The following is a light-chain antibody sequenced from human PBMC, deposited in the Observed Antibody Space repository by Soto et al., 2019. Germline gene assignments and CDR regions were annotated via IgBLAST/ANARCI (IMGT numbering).Light chain of an antibody. CDR1: SSNIGAGYD. Sequence: QSVLTQPPSVSGAPGQRVTISCTGSSSNIGAGYDVHWYQQLPGTAPKLLIYSNSNRPSGVPDRFSGSKSGSSASLAITGLQDEDEADYYCQSYDSSLSSYVFGSGNKVTVL. V-gene: IGLV1-40*01. J-gene: IGLJ1*01. CDR3: QSYDSSLSSYV. CDR2: SNS.